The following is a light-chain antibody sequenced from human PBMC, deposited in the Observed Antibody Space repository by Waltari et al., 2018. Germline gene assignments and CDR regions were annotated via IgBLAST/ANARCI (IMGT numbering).Light chain of an antibody. V-gene: IGLV1-44*01. J-gene: IGLJ3*02. CDR3: AAWDDNLNGVV. CDR2: GIN. CDR1: SSNIGSKT. Sequence: QSVLAQPPSASGTPGQRVTISCSGSSSNIGSKTVIWYQQLPGTAPKPLFYGINHRPPGAPDRFSGSKSGTSASLAISGLQSEDEADYYCAAWDDNLNGVVFGGGTKLTVL.